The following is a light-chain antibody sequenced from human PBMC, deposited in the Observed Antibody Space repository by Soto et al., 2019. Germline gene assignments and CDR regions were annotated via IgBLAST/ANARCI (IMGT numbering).Light chain of an antibody. CDR1: QSISSW. CDR3: QQYNDYPWT. V-gene: IGKV1-5*03. Sequence: DIQMTQSPSTLSASVGDTVTITCWASQSISSWLAWYQQKPGKAPKLLIYSASSSESGVPSRFSGSGSGTEFTLTISSLQPDDFATYYCQQYNDYPWTFGQGTQVEIK. J-gene: IGKJ1*01. CDR2: SAS.